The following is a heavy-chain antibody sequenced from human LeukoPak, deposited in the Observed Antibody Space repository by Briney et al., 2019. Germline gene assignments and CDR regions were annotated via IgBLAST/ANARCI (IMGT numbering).Heavy chain of an antibody. CDR3: AKASRQYYYYGMDA. CDR2: ISGSGGST. D-gene: IGHD2-2*01. Sequence: GGSLRLSCAASGFTFSSYAMSWVRPAPGKGREWVSAISGSGGSTYYADSVKGRFTISRDNSKNTLYLQMNSLRAEDTAVYYCAKASRQYYYYGMDAWGQGTTVTVSS. V-gene: IGHV3-23*01. CDR1: GFTFSSYA. J-gene: IGHJ6*02.